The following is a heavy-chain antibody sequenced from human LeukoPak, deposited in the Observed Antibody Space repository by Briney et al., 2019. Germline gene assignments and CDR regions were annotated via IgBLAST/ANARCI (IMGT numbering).Heavy chain of an antibody. J-gene: IGHJ4*02. CDR1: GFIFSNCN. D-gene: IGHD5-18*01. Sequence: AGGSLRLSCAASGFIFSNCNMNWVRQTPGKGLEWLSYISSSSGTIYYADSVKGRFTISGDNAKNSLYLQMNSLRAEDTAVYYCARALGYSYGYAVDYWGQGTLVTVSS. CDR2: ISSSSGTI. CDR3: ARALGYSYGYAVDY. V-gene: IGHV3-48*01.